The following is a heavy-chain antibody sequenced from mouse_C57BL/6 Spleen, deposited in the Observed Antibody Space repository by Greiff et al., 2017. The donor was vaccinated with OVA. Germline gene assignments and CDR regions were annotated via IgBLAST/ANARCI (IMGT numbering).Heavy chain of an antibody. J-gene: IGHJ4*01. CDR1: GYAFSSYW. D-gene: IGHD3-1*01. V-gene: IGHV1-80*01. CDR2: IYPGDGDT. Sequence: QVQLQQSGAELVKPGASVKISCKASGYAFSSYWMNWVKQRPGKGLEWIGQIYPGDGDTNYNGKFKGKATLTADKSSSTAYMQLSSLTSEDSAVYFCARQPSGYAMDYWGQGPSVTVSS. CDR3: ARQPSGYAMDY.